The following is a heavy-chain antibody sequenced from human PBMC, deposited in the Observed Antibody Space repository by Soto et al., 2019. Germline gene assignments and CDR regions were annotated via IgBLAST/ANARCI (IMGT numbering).Heavy chain of an antibody. CDR2: IYYSGST. CDR3: ARGGFGEFDFDY. V-gene: IGHV4-59*01. Sequence: QVQLQESGPGLVKPSETLSLTCTVSGGSISSYYWSWIRQPPGKGLEWIGYIYYSGSTNYNPSLKSRVTLSVDTSKNQFSLKLSSVTAADTAVYYCARGGFGEFDFDYWGQGTLVTVSS. D-gene: IGHD3-10*01. CDR1: GGSISSYY. J-gene: IGHJ4*02.